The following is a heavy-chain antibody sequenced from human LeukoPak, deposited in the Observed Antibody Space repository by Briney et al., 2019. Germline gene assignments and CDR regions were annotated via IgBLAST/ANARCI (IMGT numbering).Heavy chain of an antibody. CDR3: ARGAVRGGTNFDY. V-gene: IGHV6-1*01. CDR1: VDSVSGSPAV. Sequence: QTLSLSRALSVDSVSGSPAVWSWSRQPPSRGLEWLGRAYFRATWVIDYALSVKARITFTPATSKNRCSLPLYALTAEATAVYYCARGAVRGGTNFDYWGQGTLVTVSS. J-gene: IGHJ4*02. CDR2: AYFRATWVI. D-gene: IGHD3-10*01.